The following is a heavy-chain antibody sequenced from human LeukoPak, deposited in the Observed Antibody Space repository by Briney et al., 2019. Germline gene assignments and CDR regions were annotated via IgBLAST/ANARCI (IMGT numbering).Heavy chain of an antibody. CDR1: GFTFSSYA. CDR2: ISWNSGSI. CDR3: AKAGCSSTTCYTNY. D-gene: IGHD2-2*02. V-gene: IGHV3-9*01. J-gene: IGHJ4*02. Sequence: GGSLRLSCAASGFTFSSYAMQWVRQAPGKGLEGVSGISWNSGSIDYAASVKGRFTISRDNAKNSLYLQMNSLTAEDTALYYCAKAGCSSTTCYTNYWGQGTLVTVPS.